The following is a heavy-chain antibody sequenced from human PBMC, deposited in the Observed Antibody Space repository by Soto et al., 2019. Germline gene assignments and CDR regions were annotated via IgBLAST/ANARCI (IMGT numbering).Heavy chain of an antibody. J-gene: IGHJ4*02. D-gene: IGHD1-1*01. Sequence: QVQLQESGPGLAKPSETVSLPCTVSGGSIRSYYWSWIRQPPGQGLEWIGHIHYSGTTYYNPSLESRVTISVDTSKNQFSLSVTSVSAADTAVYYCTRSGTYPVSIDFWGQGTLVTVSS. CDR2: IHYSGTT. CDR3: TRSGTYPVSIDF. CDR1: GGSIRSYY. V-gene: IGHV4-59*01.